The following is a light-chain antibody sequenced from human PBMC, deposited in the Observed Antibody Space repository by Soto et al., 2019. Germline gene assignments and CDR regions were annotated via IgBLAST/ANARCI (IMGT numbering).Light chain of an antibody. Sequence: DIQMTQSPSSLSASVGDRVTITCQASQDISNYLNWYQQKPWKAPKLLIYYASNLKTGVSSRISGRGCETHCTFTISSLQSECVASYYFQLSDNLALTFGGGTKIEI. CDR2: YAS. V-gene: IGKV1-33*01. J-gene: IGKJ4*01. CDR1: QDISNY. CDR3: QLSDNLALT.